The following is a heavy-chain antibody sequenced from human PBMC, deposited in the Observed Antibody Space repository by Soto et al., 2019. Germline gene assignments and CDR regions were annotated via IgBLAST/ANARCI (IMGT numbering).Heavy chain of an antibody. V-gene: IGHV3-53*01. Sequence: EVQLVESGGGLIQPGGSLRLACAASGFSVSSNYMSWVRQAPGKGLEWVSVIYTGGITHYADSVEGRVTISRDISKNTLYLQMNSLRAEDTAVYYCARDPGSIAVAGTIWGQGTLVTGSS. D-gene: IGHD6-19*01. J-gene: IGHJ4*02. CDR1: GFSVSSNY. CDR2: IYTGGIT. CDR3: ARDPGSIAVAGTI.